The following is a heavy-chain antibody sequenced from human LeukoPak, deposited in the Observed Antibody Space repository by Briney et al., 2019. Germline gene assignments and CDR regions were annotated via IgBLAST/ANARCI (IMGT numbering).Heavy chain of an antibody. Sequence: ASVKVSCKASGYTFTDDYVHWVRQAPGQGLEWMGWINPNSGVTNYAQKFQGRVTMTRDTSISTAYMELSRLRSDDTAVYYCARLLGSSGYWGQGTLVTVSS. CDR3: ARLLGSSGY. CDR1: GYTFTDDY. V-gene: IGHV1-2*02. J-gene: IGHJ4*02. CDR2: INPNSGVT. D-gene: IGHD3-22*01.